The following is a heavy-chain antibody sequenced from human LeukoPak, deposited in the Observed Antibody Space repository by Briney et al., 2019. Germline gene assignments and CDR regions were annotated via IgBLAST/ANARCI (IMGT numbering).Heavy chain of an antibody. CDR2: INHRGST. V-gene: IGHV4-34*01. J-gene: IGHJ5*02. CDR3: ASHYYYGAGSYYNRWFDP. D-gene: IGHD3-10*01. Sequence: SETLSLTCAVYGGSFSGYYWSWIRQPPGKGLEWIGEINHRGSTNYNPSLKSRVTISVDTSKNHFSLKLSSVTAADTALYYCASHYYYGAGSYYNRWFDPWGQGTLVTVSS. CDR1: GGSFSGYY.